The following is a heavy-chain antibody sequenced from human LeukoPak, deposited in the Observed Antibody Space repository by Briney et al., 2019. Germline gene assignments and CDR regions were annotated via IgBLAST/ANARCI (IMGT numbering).Heavy chain of an antibody. D-gene: IGHD5-12*01. CDR2: IYPGDSDT. CDR3: ARHRDSGYGRWRYYYYYMDV. CDR1: GYSSTSYW. Sequence: GESLKISCKGSGYSSTSYWIGWVRQMPGKGLEWMGIIYPGDSDTRCSPSFQGQVTISADKSISTAYLQWSSLKASDTAMYYCARHRDSGYGRWRYYYYYMDVWGKGTTVTVSS. J-gene: IGHJ6*03. V-gene: IGHV5-51*01.